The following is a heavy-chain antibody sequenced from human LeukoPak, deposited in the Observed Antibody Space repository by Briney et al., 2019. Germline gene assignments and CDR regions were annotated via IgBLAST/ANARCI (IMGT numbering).Heavy chain of an antibody. Sequence: PSETLSLTCTVSGGSISSSSYYWGWIRQPPGKGLEWIGSIYYSGSTYYNPSLKSRVTISVDTSKNQFSLKLSSVTAADTAVYYCARGVRGAIFGVVIMEYMDVWGKGTTVTVSS. V-gene: IGHV4-39*07. J-gene: IGHJ6*03. CDR3: ARGVRGAIFGVVIMEYMDV. CDR1: GGSISSSSYY. D-gene: IGHD3-3*01. CDR2: IYYSGST.